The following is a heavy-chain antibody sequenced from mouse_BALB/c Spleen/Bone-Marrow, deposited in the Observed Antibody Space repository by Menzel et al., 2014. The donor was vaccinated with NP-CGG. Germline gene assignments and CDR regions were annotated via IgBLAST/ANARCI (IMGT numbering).Heavy chain of an antibody. Sequence: EVQLVESGGGLVQPGGSRKLSCAASGLTFSSFGMHWVRQAPEKGLEWVAYISSGSSTIYYADTVKGRFTISRDNPKNTLFLQMTSLRSEDTAMYYCARSWEYFDVWGAGTTVTVSS. CDR2: ISSGSSTI. D-gene: IGHD4-1*01. J-gene: IGHJ1*01. CDR3: ARSWEYFDV. CDR1: GLTFSSFG. V-gene: IGHV5-17*02.